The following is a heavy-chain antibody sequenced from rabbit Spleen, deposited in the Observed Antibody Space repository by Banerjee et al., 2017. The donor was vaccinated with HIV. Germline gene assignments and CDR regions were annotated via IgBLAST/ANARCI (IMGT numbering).Heavy chain of an antibody. J-gene: IGHJ6*01. V-gene: IGHV1S40*01. CDR2: IDNSSGNT. D-gene: IGHD8-1*01. Sequence: QSLEESGGDLVKPGASLTLTCTASGVSFSSSSYMCWVRQAPGKGLEWIACIDNSSGNTYSATWAKGRFTISKTSSTTVTLQMTSLTAADTATYFCARDAGTSFSTYGMDLWGPGTLVTV. CDR1: GVSFSSSSY. CDR3: ARDAGTSFSTYGMDL.